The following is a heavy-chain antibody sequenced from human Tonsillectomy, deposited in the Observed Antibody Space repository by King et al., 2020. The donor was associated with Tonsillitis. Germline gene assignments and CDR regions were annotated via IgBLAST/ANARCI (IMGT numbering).Heavy chain of an antibody. D-gene: IGHD1-26*01. V-gene: IGHV3-11*05. CDR2: ISSGGTYT. Sequence: QLVQSGEGLVKPGGSLRLSCAASGFTFSDSYISWIRPASGKGLEWVSDISSGGTYTSYADSVKGRFTTSRDNAKNSLHLQINSMRAEDTAVYYCARGRVGATVYYYYMDVWGKGTTVTASS. J-gene: IGHJ6*03. CDR1: GFTFSDSY. CDR3: ARGRVGATVYYYYMDV.